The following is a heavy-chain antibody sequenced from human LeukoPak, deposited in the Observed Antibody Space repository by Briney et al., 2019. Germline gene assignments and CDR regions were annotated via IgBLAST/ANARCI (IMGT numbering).Heavy chain of an antibody. V-gene: IGHV1-2*02. CDR2: INPNSGGT. CDR3: ARDSCSSTSCLSIDDY. J-gene: IGHJ4*02. D-gene: IGHD2-2*01. CDR1: GYTFTSYG. Sequence: ASVKISCKASGYTFTSYGISWVRQAPGQGLEWMGWINPNSGGTNYAQKFQGRVTMTRDTSISTAYMELSRLSSDDTAVYYCARDSCSSTSCLSIDDYWGQGTLVTVSS.